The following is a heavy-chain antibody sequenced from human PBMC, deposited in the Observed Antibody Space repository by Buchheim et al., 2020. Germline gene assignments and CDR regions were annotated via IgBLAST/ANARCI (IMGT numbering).Heavy chain of an antibody. D-gene: IGHD2-15*01. J-gene: IGHJ5*02. CDR1: GGSISSGDYY. CDR2: IYYSGST. CDR3: ARGIVVVVAATPSRIRWFDP. V-gene: IGHV4-30-4*01. Sequence: QVQLQESGPGLVKPSQTLSLTCTVTGGSISSGDYYWSWIRQPPGKGLEWIGYIYYSGSTYYNPSLKSRVTISVDTSKNQFSLKLSSVTAADTAVYYCARGIVVVVAATPSRIRWFDPWGQGTL.